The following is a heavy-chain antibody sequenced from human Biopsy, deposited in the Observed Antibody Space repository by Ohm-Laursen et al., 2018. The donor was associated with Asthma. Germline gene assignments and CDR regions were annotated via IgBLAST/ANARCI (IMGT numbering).Heavy chain of an antibody. J-gene: IGHJ4*02. V-gene: IGHV3-9*01. D-gene: IGHD1-26*01. CDR3: AKGEWELLEANFDY. Sequence: SLRLSCAASGFTFDDYAMHWVRQAPGKGLGWVSGISWNSGSIGYADSVKGRFTISRDNAKNSLYLQMNSLRAEDTALYYCAKGEWELLEANFDYWGQGTLVTVSS. CDR2: ISWNSGSI. CDR1: GFTFDDYA.